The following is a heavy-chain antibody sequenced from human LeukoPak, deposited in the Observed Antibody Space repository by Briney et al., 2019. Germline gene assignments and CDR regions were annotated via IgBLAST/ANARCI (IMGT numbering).Heavy chain of an antibody. CDR3: AKGSAASRPYYFDY. Sequence: GGSLRLSCAASGFTFSNYAMSWVRQAPGRGLEWFSAITDGGGDTYYADSVKARFTISRDNSKNTLYLQMNGLRAEDTAVYYCAKGSAASRPYYFDYWGQGTLVTVSS. J-gene: IGHJ4*02. D-gene: IGHD3-10*01. CDR1: GFTFSNYA. CDR2: ITDGGGDT. V-gene: IGHV3-23*01.